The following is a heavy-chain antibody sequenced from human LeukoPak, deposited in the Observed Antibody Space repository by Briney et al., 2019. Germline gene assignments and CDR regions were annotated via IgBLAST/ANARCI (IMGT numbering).Heavy chain of an antibody. D-gene: IGHD6-19*01. J-gene: IGHJ4*02. CDR3: AHSKAVAGFGTFDF. V-gene: IGHV3-23*01. CDR1: GFTFSTYG. CDR2: LSTSTTRT. Sequence: GGSLRLSCAASGFTFSTYGMSWVRQAPGEGLEWVSTLSTSTTRTYYADSVKGRFTISRDNSKRTLYLQMNSLRADDTAVYYCAHSKAVAGFGTFDFWGQGTLVTVSS.